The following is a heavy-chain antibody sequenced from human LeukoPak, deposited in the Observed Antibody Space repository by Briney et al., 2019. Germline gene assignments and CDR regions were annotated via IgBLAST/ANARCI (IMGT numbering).Heavy chain of an antibody. CDR3: AKGLTTVVTAIDY. J-gene: IGHJ4*02. CDR2: ISSSGSTI. D-gene: IGHD4-23*01. Sequence: GGSLRLSCAASGFIFSSYSMNWVRQAPGKGLEWVSYISSSGSTIYYSDSVKGRFTISRDNAKNSLYLQMNSLRAEDTAVYYCAKGLTTVVTAIDYWGQGTLVTVSS. V-gene: IGHV3-48*01. CDR1: GFIFSSYS.